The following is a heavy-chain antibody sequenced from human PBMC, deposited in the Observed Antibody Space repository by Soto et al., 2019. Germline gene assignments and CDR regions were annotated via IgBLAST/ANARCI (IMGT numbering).Heavy chain of an antibody. CDR3: AKDTLDIVVVPAATDKAQAVYYYYGMDV. J-gene: IGHJ6*02. Sequence: PGGSLSLSCAASGLPFSSYAMSWVRQAPGKGLEWVSAISGSGGSTYYADSVKGRFTISRDNSKNTLYLQMNSLRAEDTAVYYCAKDTLDIVVVPAATDKAQAVYYYYGMDVWGQGTTVTVSS. V-gene: IGHV3-23*01. CDR2: ISGSGGST. D-gene: IGHD2-2*01. CDR1: GLPFSSYA.